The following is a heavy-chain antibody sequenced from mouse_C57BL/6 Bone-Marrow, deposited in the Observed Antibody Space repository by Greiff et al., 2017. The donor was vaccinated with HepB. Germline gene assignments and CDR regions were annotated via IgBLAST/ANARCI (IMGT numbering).Heavy chain of an antibody. CDR1: GYTFTSYW. J-gene: IGHJ2*01. V-gene: IGHV1-53*01. CDR3: ARAAARASYCDY. CDR2: INPSDRGT. Sequence: VQLQQPGAELVKPGASVKLSCKASGYTFTSYWMHWVKQRPGQGLEWIGKINPSDRGTNYNQKFKGKATLTVDTSSSTAYMQLSSLTSEDSAVYYCARAAARASYCDYWGQGTTLTVSS. D-gene: IGHD3-1*01.